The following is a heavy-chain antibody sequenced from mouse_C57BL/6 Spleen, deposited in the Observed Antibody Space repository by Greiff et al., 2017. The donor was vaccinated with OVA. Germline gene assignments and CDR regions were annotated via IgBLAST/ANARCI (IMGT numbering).Heavy chain of an antibody. CDR3: ARRSYYEYEEYAMDY. V-gene: IGHV1-20*01. CDR1: GYSFTGYF. Sequence: EVQLQQSGPELVKPGDSVKISCKASGYSFTGYFMNWVMQSPGKSLEWIGRINPYNGDTFYNQKFKGKATLTVDKSSSTAHMELRSLTSEDSAVYYYARRSYYEYEEYAMDYWGQGTSVTVSS. CDR2: INPYNGDT. J-gene: IGHJ4*01. D-gene: IGHD2-4*01.